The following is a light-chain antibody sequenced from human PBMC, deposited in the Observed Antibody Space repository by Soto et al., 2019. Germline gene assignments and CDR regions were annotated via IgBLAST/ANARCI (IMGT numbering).Light chain of an antibody. J-gene: IGKJ3*01. CDR2: AAS. CDR1: QTISDY. V-gene: IGKV1-39*01. Sequence: DIQMTQSPSSLSASVGDRVTITCRTSQTISDYLNWYQHKPGKAPKLLISAASSLQSGVPSRFSGSGSGTDFTLTIGSLQPEDFATYYCQQSYSILTFCHGTKVDIK. CDR3: QQSYSILT.